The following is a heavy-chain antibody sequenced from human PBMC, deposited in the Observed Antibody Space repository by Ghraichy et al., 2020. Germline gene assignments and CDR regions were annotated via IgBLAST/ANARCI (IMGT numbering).Heavy chain of an antibody. J-gene: IGHJ2*01. V-gene: IGHV1-46*01. D-gene: IGHD3-3*01. CDR2: ISPSGGST. Sequence: ASVKVSCKASGYTFTNFYIDWVRQAPGQGLEWMGRISPSGGSTNYAQKFQGRVTMTSDASASTVYMEVSSLRSEDTAVYYCARVGVETSTWFFDLWGRGTLVTVSS. CDR3: ARVGVETSTWFFDL. CDR1: GYTFTNFY.